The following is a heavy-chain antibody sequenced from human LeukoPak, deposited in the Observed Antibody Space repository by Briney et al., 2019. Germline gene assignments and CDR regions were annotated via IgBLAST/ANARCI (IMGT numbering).Heavy chain of an antibody. J-gene: IGHJ4*02. V-gene: IGHV3-15*01. D-gene: IGHD2-21*02. Sequence: GGSLRLSCAASGFTFSNAWMSWVRQAPGKGLEWVGRIKSKTDGGTTDYAAPVKGRFTISRDDSKNTLYLQMNSLKTEDTAMYYCTTDSAYCGGDCLFDYWGQGTLVTVSS. CDR2: IKSKTDGGTT. CDR3: TTDSAYCGGDCLFDY. CDR1: GFTFSNAW.